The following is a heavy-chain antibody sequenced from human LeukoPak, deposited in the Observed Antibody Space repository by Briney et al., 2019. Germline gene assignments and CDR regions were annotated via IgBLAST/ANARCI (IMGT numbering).Heavy chain of an antibody. CDR3: AKRTSGWSIDY. Sequence: GESLQISCKGSGYHFTSQWIGGARQMPGKGLEWMGNIYPGDSDTRYSASFQGQHTISADKSISPVSVQWSSLTASDTTMYYCAKRTSGWSIDYWGQGALVTVSS. CDR1: GYHFTSQW. D-gene: IGHD6-19*01. CDR2: IYPGDSDT. V-gene: IGHV5-51*01. J-gene: IGHJ4*02.